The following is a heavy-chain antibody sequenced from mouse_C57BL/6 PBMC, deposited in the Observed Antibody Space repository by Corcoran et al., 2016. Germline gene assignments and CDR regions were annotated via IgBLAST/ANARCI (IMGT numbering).Heavy chain of an antibody. Sequence: QIQLVQSRPELNKPGETVKSSCQASGYTFPTYGMSWVKQAPGKGLKWMAWINTYSGVPAYADDFKGRFAFSLEPSASTAYLQINILKTEDTATYFCTRDSNWCFDVWGTGTTVTVSS. CDR3: TRDSNWCFDV. CDR2: INTYSGVP. CDR1: GYTFPTYG. J-gene: IGHJ1*03. D-gene: IGHD2-5*01. V-gene: IGHV9-3*01.